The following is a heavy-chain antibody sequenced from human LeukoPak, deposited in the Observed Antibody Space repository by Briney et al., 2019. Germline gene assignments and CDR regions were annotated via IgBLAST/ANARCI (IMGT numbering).Heavy chain of an antibody. CDR2: IWYDGSNK. D-gene: IGHD3-16*01. CDR3: ARGVEGVMKDFDY. J-gene: IGHJ4*02. Sequence: GGSLRLSCAASGLTFSTYGMHWVRQAPGKGLEWVAVIWYDGSNKYYADSVKGRFTISRDNSKNTLYLQMNSLRAEDTAVYYCARGVEGVMKDFDYWGQGTLVTVSS. CDR1: GLTFSTYG. V-gene: IGHV3-33*08.